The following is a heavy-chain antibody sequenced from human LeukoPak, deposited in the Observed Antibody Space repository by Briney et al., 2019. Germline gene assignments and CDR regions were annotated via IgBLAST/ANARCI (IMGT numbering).Heavy chain of an antibody. D-gene: IGHD2-2*01. CDR2: IYYSGST. J-gene: IGHJ3*02. V-gene: IGHV4-61*01. Sequence: SETLSLTCTVSGGSVSSGSYYWSWIPQPPGKGLEWIGYIYYSGSTNYNPSLKSRVTISVDTSKNQFSLKLSSVTAADTAVYYCARADIVVVPAAKDDAFDIWGQGTMVTVSS. CDR3: ARADIVVVPAAKDDAFDI. CDR1: GGSVSSGSYY.